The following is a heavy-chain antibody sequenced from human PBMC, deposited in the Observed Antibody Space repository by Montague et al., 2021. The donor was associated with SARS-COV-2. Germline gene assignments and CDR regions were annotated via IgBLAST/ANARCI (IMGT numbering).Heavy chain of an antibody. CDR3: VQWRGSQSEFDS. CDR2: IMFDGSNM. CDR1: GFTFRNYW. J-gene: IGHJ4*02. V-gene: IGHV3-7*01. D-gene: IGHD6-19*01. Sequence: SLRLSCAASGFTFRNYWMGWVRQAPGKGLEWAAHIMFDGSNMEYADSVKGRFTISRDHAKSSVYLQLNSLRAEDTAVFYCVQWRGSQSEFDSWGQGALVTVSS.